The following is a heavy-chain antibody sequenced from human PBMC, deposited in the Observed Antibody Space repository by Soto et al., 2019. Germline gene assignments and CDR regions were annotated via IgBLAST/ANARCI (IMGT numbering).Heavy chain of an antibody. CDR3: ARDAAQWLVPLLAFDI. V-gene: IGHV3-48*02. D-gene: IGHD6-19*01. J-gene: IGHJ3*02. Sequence: QPGGSLRLSCAASGFTFSSYSMNWVRQAPGKGLEWVSYISSSSSTIYYADSVKGRFTISRDNAKNSLYLQMNSLRDEDTAVYYCARDAAQWLVPLLAFDIWGQGTMVTVSS. CDR1: GFTFSSYS. CDR2: ISSSSSTI.